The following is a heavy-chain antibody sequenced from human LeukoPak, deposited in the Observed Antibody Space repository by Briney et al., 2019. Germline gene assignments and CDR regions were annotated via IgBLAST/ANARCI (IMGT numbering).Heavy chain of an antibody. Sequence: ASVKVSCKASGHTFISFYMHWVRQAPGQGLEWMGIINPSGAGTRYAQKFEGRVTMTRDTSTSTFYMELSSLRSEDTAVYYCARDRTDYGAYATWAFDHWGQGTRVTVSS. D-gene: IGHD4-17*01. CDR3: ARDRTDYGAYATWAFDH. CDR1: GHTFISFY. V-gene: IGHV1-46*01. J-gene: IGHJ4*02. CDR2: INPSGAGT.